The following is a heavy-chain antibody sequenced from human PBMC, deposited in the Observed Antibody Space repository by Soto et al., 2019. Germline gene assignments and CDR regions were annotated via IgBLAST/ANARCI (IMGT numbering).Heavy chain of an antibody. CDR2: ISGSGGST. J-gene: IGHJ4*02. Sequence: AWGSLRLSCAASGCKFSSYAMRWVRQAPGKGLEWVSAISGSGGSTYYADSVKGRFTISRHNSKNTLYLQMNSLRAEDTAVYYCAKVEGKTAAAPSEYWGQGTLVIV. CDR1: GCKFSSYA. D-gene: IGHD6-13*01. CDR3: AKVEGKTAAAPSEY. V-gene: IGHV3-23*01.